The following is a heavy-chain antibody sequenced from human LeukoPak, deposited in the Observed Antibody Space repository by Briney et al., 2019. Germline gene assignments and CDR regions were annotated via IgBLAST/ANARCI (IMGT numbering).Heavy chain of an antibody. V-gene: IGHV3-21*01. CDR1: GFTFSSYN. J-gene: IGHJ4*02. Sequence: GGSLGLSCAASGFTFSSYNMNWVRQAPGKGLEWVPSISSSSSHMSYVDSVKGRFTISRDNAKNSLYLQMNSLRAEDTAVYYCARWAGYSSGAFDYWGQGTLVTVSS. CDR3: ARWAGYSSGAFDY. D-gene: IGHD6-19*01. CDR2: ISSSSSHM.